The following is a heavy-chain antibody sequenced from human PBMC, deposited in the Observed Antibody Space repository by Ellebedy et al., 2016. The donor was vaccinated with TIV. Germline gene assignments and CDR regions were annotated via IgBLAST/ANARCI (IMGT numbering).Heavy chain of an antibody. J-gene: IGHJ3*02. V-gene: IGHV3-30*04. CDR2: ILYDGSYK. Sequence: GESLKISCAASGFNLSSYAIHWVRQAPGKGLEGVALILYDGSYKYYADSVKGRFTISRDNSKNTLYLQMNSLRAEDTAVYYCARGQYSGYVTLWYAFDIWGQGTMVTVSS. CDR1: GFNLSSYA. D-gene: IGHD5-12*01. CDR3: ARGQYSGYVTLWYAFDI.